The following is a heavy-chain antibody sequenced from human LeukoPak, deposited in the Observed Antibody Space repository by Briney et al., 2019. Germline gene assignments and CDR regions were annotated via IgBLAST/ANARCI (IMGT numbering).Heavy chain of an antibody. CDR3: ARRGGTVTTWNY. D-gene: IGHD4-17*01. CDR1: GGSFSGYY. V-gene: IGHV4-34*01. Sequence: SETLSLACAVYGGSFSGYYWSWIRQPPGKGLEWIGEINHSGSTNYNPSLKSRVTISVDTSKNQFSLKLSSVTAADTAVCYCARRGGTVTTWNYWGQGTLVTVSS. CDR2: INHSGST. J-gene: IGHJ4*02.